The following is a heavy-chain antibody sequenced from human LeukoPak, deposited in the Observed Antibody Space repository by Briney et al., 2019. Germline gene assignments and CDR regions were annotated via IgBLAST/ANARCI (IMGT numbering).Heavy chain of an antibody. CDR3: ARLSAMSIGRGGDC. V-gene: IGHV5-51*01. D-gene: IGHD2-2*01. CDR1: GYSFTTYW. Sequence: GGALQISCKASGYSFTTYWIGWVRQMPGKGLEGMGIIYPGDSDARYSPSFQGQVTISVDKSISTAYLQWSSLKASDTAVYYCARLSAMSIGRGGDCWGQGTLVTVSS. J-gene: IGHJ4*02. CDR2: IYPGDSDA.